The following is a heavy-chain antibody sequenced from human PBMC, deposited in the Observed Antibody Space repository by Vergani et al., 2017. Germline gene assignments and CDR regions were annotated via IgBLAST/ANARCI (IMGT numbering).Heavy chain of an antibody. CDR2: ISYDGSNK. J-gene: IGHJ4*02. Sequence: QVQLVESGGGVVQPGRSLRLSCAASGFTFSSYGMHWVRQAPGKGLEWVAVISYDGSNKYYADSVKGRFTISRDNSKNTLYLQMNSLRAEDTAVYYCAREKWDGSYSSFDYWGQGTLVTVSS. CDR3: AREKWDGSYSSFDY. D-gene: IGHD1-26*01. CDR1: GFTFSSYG. V-gene: IGHV3-30*03.